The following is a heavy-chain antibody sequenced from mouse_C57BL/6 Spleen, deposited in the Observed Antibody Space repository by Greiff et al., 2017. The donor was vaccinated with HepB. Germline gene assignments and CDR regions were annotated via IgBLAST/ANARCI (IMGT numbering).Heavy chain of an antibody. D-gene: IGHD2-3*01. J-gene: IGHJ3*01. CDR3: AREGGYDGPWFAY. CDR2: ISDGGSYT. Sequence: EVKLVESGGGLVKPGGSLKLSCAASGFTFSSYAMSWVRQTPEKRLEWVAPISDGGSYTYYPDNVKGRFTISRDNAKNNLYLQMSHLKSEDTAMYYCAREGGYDGPWFAYWGQGTLVTVSA. V-gene: IGHV5-4*01. CDR1: GFTFSSYA.